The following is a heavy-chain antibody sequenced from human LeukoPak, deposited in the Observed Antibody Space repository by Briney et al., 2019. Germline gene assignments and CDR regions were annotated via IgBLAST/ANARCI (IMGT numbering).Heavy chain of an antibody. Sequence: SQTLSLTCAISGDSVSRNSVAWNWIRQSPSRGLEWLGRTYYRSKWYNDYAVSVKSRITINPDTSKNQFSLQLNSVTPEDTAVYYCARDHDYDDYGTYEDYWGQGTLVTVSS. CDR2: TYYRSKWYN. D-gene: IGHD4-17*01. CDR3: ARDHDYDDYGTYEDY. J-gene: IGHJ4*02. CDR1: GDSVSRNSVA. V-gene: IGHV6-1*01.